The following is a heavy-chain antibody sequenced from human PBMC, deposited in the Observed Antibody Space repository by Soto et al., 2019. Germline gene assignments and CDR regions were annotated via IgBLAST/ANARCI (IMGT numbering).Heavy chain of an antibody. J-gene: IGHJ4*02. CDR2: INHSGST. CDR3: AIIFGGRRAARRPVDY. Sequence: SETLSLTCAVYGGSFSGYYWRWIRQPPVKVLEWIGEINHSGSTNYNPSLKSRVTISVDTSKNQFSLKLSSVTAADTAVYYCAIIFGGRRAARRPVDYWGQGTLVTVSS. V-gene: IGHV4-34*01. D-gene: IGHD6-6*01. CDR1: GGSFSGYY.